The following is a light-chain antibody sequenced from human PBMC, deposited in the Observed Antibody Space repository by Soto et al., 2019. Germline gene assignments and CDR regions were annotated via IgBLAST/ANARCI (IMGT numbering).Light chain of an antibody. CDR3: QSYDTSLDVV. Sequence: QSVLTQPPSVSGAPGQRVTLSCTGSNSNIGAGYDVHWYQQSPGTAPKLLIYDSTYRPSGVPDRFSGSKSGTSASLTITGLQAEDESNYYCQSYDTSLDVVLGGGTKLTVL. CDR1: NSNIGAGYD. CDR2: DST. J-gene: IGLJ2*01. V-gene: IGLV1-40*01.